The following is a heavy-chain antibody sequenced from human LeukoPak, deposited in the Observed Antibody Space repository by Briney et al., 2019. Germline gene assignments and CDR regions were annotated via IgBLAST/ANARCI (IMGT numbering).Heavy chain of an antibody. J-gene: IGHJ4*02. Sequence: PGGSLRLSCAASGFTVSSNYMSWVRQAPGTGREWVSVVYSGGSIYYADSVKGRFTISRDNSKNTLYLQMNSLRAEDTAVYYCARAVIVGRGYYFDYWGQGTLVTVSS. CDR1: GFTVSSNY. V-gene: IGHV3-66*01. CDR2: VYSGGSI. D-gene: IGHD3-22*01. CDR3: ARAVIVGRGYYFDY.